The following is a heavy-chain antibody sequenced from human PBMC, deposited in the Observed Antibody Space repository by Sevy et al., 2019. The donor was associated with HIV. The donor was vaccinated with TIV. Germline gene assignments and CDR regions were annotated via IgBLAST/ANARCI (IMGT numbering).Heavy chain of an antibody. Sequence: SETLSLTCTVSGGSISSYYWSWIRQPPGKGLEWIGYIYYSGSTNYNPSLKSRVTISVDTSKNQFSLKLSSVTAADTAVYYCARDRGSTFGGVIVMTDAFDIWGQGTMVTVSS. CDR2: IYYSGST. CDR3: ARDRGSTFGGVIVMTDAFDI. V-gene: IGHV4-59*01. CDR1: GGSISSYY. D-gene: IGHD3-16*02. J-gene: IGHJ3*02.